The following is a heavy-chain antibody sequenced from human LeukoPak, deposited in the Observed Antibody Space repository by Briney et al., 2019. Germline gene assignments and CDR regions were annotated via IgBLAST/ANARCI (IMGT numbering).Heavy chain of an antibody. CDR1: GFSFSSYW. CDR3: ARGGPAAGRFDY. J-gene: IGHJ4*02. CDR2: INGDGSST. V-gene: IGHV3-74*01. D-gene: IGHD6-13*01. Sequence: GGSLRLSCAASGFSFSSYWMHWVRQAPGKGLVWVSRINGDGSSTSYADSVKGRFTISRDNAKNTLYLQMNSLRAEDTAVYYCARGGPAAGRFDYWGQGTLVTVSS.